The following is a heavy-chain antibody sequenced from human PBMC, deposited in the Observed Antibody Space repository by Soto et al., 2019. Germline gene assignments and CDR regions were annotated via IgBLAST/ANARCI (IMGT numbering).Heavy chain of an antibody. V-gene: IGHV3-48*03. Sequence: PGGSLRLSCAASGFTFSTYEFNWVRQAPGRGLEWISYISVSGNIIKYSESVKGRFTISRDNTDNSLHLHMSNLRVDDTALYFCVRDPMRASAAASLDYWGQGTQVTVSS. CDR2: ISVSGNII. CDR3: VRDPMRASAAASLDY. J-gene: IGHJ4*02. CDR1: GFTFSTYE.